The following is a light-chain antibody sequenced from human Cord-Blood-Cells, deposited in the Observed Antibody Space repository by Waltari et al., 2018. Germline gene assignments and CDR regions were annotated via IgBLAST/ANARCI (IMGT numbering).Light chain of an antibody. CDR1: QSIGRS. CDR3: HQSSRLPWT. CDR2: YAS. V-gene: IGKV6-21*02. Sequence: TVLTQSPAFQTVTPKENVAIPCRASQSIGRSLHWYQQKPDQSPKLLIKYASQSISGVPSRVSGSGSGTDFTLVINGLGAEDAATYYCHQSSRLPWTVGQGTKVEIQ. J-gene: IGKJ1*01.